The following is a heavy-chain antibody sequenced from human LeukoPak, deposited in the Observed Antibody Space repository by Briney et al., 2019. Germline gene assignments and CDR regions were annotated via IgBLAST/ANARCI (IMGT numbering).Heavy chain of an antibody. J-gene: IGHJ4*02. D-gene: IGHD3-3*01. V-gene: IGHV3-74*01. CDR3: ARVTIFGVVATFDY. Sequence: GGSLRLSCAASGFTFSSYWMHWVRQAPGKGLVSVSRINSDGRSTSYADSVKGRFTISRDSAKNTLYLQMNSLRAEDTAVHYCARVTIFGVVATFDYWGQGTLVTVSS. CDR2: INSDGRST. CDR1: GFTFSSYW.